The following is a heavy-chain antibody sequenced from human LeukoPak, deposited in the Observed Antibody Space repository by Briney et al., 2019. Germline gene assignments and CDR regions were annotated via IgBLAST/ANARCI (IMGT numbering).Heavy chain of an antibody. CDR3: AVGHYYHSSGYLFDY. V-gene: IGHV4-59*06. CDR1: GGSITSYY. CDR2: IYYSGST. D-gene: IGHD3-22*01. Sequence: SETLSLTCTVSGGSITSYYWSWIRQPPGKGLEWIGYIYYSGSTYYNPYLKSRVTISVDTSKNQFSLKLSSVPAADTAVYYCAVGHYYHSSGYLFDYWGQGTLVTVSS. J-gene: IGHJ4*02.